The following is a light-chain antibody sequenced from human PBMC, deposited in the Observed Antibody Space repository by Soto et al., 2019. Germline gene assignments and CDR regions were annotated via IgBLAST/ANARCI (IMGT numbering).Light chain of an antibody. V-gene: IGKV3-11*01. Sequence: EIVLTQSPATLSLSPGERATLSCRASQTVRSYLAWYQKKPGQPPRLLISDASNRATDVPVRFSGSGSGTDFTLTISSLAPDDFAICYCQQRNSWPLTFGGGTKWEIK. CDR2: DAS. CDR1: QTVRSY. J-gene: IGKJ4*01. CDR3: QQRNSWPLT.